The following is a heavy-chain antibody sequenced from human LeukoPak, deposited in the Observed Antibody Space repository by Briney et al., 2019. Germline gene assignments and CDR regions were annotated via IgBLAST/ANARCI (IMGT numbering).Heavy chain of an antibody. CDR3: ARGRGAHYYDSSGFYNFDY. J-gene: IGHJ4*02. CDR1: GYTFTSYY. V-gene: IGHV1-46*01. CDR2: INPSGGST. Sequence: ASVKVSCKASGYTFTSYYMHWVRQAPGQGLEWMGIINPSGGSTNYAQRFQGRVTITADESTSTAYMELSSLRSEDTAVYYCARGRGAHYYDSSGFYNFDYWGQGTLVTVSS. D-gene: IGHD3-22*01.